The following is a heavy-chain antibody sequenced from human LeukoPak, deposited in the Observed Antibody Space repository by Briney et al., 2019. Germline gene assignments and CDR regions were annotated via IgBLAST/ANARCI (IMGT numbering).Heavy chain of an antibody. CDR3: ARALDSGRYDAFDI. V-gene: IGHV3-20*01. CDR1: GFTFDDYG. D-gene: IGHD1-26*01. J-gene: IGHJ3*02. Sequence: GGSLRLSCAASGFTFDDYGMSWVRQAPGNGLEWVSGINWNGGSTGYADSVKGRFTISRDNAKNSLYLQMNSLRAEDTALYHCARALDSGRYDAFDIWGQGTMVTVSS. CDR2: INWNGGST.